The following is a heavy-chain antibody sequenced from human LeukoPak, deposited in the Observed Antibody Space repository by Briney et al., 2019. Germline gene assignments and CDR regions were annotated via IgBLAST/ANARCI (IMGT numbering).Heavy chain of an antibody. V-gene: IGHV4-4*07. J-gene: IGHJ4*02. CDR3: ARDRRTGTTAYFDY. CDR1: GGSISSYY. D-gene: IGHD1-1*01. Sequence: SETLSLTCTVSGGSISSYYWSWIRQPAGKGLEWIGRIYTSGSTNYNSSLKSRVTMSVDTSKNQFSLKLSSVTAADTAVYYCARDRRTGTTAYFDYWGQGTLVTVSS. CDR2: IYTSGST.